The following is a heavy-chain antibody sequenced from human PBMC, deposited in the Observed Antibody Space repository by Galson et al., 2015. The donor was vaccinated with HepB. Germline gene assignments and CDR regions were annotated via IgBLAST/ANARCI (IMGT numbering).Heavy chain of an antibody. CDR1: GFTFSSYA. CDR2: ISYDGNNK. V-gene: IGHV3-30-3*01. J-gene: IGHJ6*02. D-gene: IGHD2-2*01. Sequence: SLRLSCAASGFTFSSYAMHWVRQAPGKGLEWVALISYDGNNKYYADSVRGRFTISRDNSKSTLYLQINSLRAEDTAVYYCARVYCIITTCPRYFYYGMDVWGQGTTVTVSS. CDR3: ARVYCIITTCPRYFYYGMDV.